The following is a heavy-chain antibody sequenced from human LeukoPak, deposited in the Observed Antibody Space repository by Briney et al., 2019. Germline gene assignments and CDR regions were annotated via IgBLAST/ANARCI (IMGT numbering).Heavy chain of an antibody. CDR2: FYTRGST. D-gene: IGHD6-6*01. Sequence: PSETLSLTCTVSGGSISSYYWSWIRQPAGKGREWIGRFYTRGSTNYNPSLKSRVTMSVDTSKNQFSLKLTSVTAADTAVYYCARDRGEYSSSSAYYSYYYMDVWGKGTTVTVSS. V-gene: IGHV4-4*07. CDR3: ARDRGEYSSSSAYYSYYYMDV. J-gene: IGHJ6*03. CDR1: GGSISSYY.